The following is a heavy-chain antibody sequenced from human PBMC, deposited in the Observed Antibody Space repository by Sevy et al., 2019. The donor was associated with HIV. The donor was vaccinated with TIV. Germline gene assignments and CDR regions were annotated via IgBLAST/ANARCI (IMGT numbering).Heavy chain of an antibody. Sequence: GGSLRLSCAASGFTFSSFWMSWVRQTPGKGLEWLANIKQDGSEKYYMDSVKGRFTISRDNARNSLYLQMNSLRAEDTAVYYRARTSSSWERYYFDYWGQGTLVTVSS. CDR1: GFTFSSFW. V-gene: IGHV3-7*01. CDR3: ARTSSSWERYYFDY. J-gene: IGHJ4*02. D-gene: IGHD6-13*01. CDR2: IKQDGSEK.